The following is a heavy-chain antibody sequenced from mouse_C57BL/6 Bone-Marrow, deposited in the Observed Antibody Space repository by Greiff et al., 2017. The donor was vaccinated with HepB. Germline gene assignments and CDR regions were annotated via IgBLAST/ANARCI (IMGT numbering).Heavy chain of an antibody. CDR2: ISNGGGST. J-gene: IGHJ1*03. D-gene: IGHD1-1*01. CDR3: ARNYYGSSYPSYWYFDV. CDR1: GFTFSDYY. Sequence: VKLVESGGGLVQPGGSLKLSCAASGFTFSDYYMYWVRQTPEKRLEWVAYISNGGGSTYYPDTVKGRFTISRDNAKNTLYLQMSRLKSEDTAMYYCARNYYGSSYPSYWYFDVWGTGTTVTVSS. V-gene: IGHV5-12*01.